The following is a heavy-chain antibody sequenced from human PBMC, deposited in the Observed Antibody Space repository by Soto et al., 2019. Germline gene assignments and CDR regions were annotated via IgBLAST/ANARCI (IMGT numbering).Heavy chain of an antibody. Sequence: SQTLSLTGAISGGSVSSNSAAWNWIRKSPSRGLEWLGRTYYRSKWYNDYAVSVKSRITINPDTSKNQFSLQLNSVTPEDTAVYYCARGIPNSSGWYVDPWGQGTLVPSPQ. D-gene: IGHD6-19*01. CDR3: ARGIPNSSGWYVDP. CDR2: TYYRSKWYN. J-gene: IGHJ5*02. V-gene: IGHV6-1*01. CDR1: GGSVSSNSAA.